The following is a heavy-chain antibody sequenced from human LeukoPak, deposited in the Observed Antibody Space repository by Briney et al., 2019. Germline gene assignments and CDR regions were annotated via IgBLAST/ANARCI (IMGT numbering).Heavy chain of an antibody. J-gene: IGHJ5*02. CDR1: GYTFTSYG. Sequence: GASVKVSCKASGYTFTSYGISWVRQAPGQGLEWMGWISAYNGNTNYAQKLQGRVTMTTDTSTSTAYMELRSLRSDDTAVYYCARAKGFDYYDSSGYNNWFDPWGQGTLVTVSS. V-gene: IGHV1-18*01. CDR3: ARAKGFDYYDSSGYNNWFDP. D-gene: IGHD3-22*01. CDR2: ISAYNGNT.